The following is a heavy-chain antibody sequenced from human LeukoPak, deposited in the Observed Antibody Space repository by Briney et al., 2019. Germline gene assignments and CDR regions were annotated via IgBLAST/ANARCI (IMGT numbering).Heavy chain of an antibody. CDR3: ASGSGSYRTPYYYMDV. CDR1: GFTVSSNY. CDR2: IYSGGST. V-gene: IGHV3-53*01. Sequence: GGSLRLSCVASGFTVSSNYMSWVRQAPGKGLEWVSVIYSGGSTYYADSVKGRFTISRDNSKNTLYLQMNSLRAEDTAVYYCASGSGSYRTPYYYMDVWGTGTTVTVCS. J-gene: IGHJ6*03. D-gene: IGHD3-10*01.